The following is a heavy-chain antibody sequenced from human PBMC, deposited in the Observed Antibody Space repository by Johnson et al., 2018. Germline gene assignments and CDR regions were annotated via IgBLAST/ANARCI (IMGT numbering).Heavy chain of an antibody. CDR2: ISYDGSNK. Sequence: QVQLVESGGGVVQXGRSLRLSCAASGFTFSSYGMHWVRQAPGKGLEWVAVISYDGSNKYYADSVKGRFTISRDNSKNTLYLQMNSLRAEDTAVYYCAKDLSYYDSSGYYHAEYFQHWGQGTLVTVSS. CDR1: GFTFSSYG. J-gene: IGHJ1*01. D-gene: IGHD3-22*01. V-gene: IGHV3-30*18. CDR3: AKDLSYYDSSGYYHAEYFQH.